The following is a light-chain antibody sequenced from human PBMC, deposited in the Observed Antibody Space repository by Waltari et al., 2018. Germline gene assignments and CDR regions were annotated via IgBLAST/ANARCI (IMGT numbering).Light chain of an antibody. Sequence: DIQMTQSPSSLSASVGDKVTVSCRASQDIKNALAWHQQRPGKAPNLLIYSTSILQTGIPSRFNGSGSGTDFTLTIGSLQPEDFGTYYCQQRNTYPFTFGQGTKVEIK. CDR3: QQRNTYPFT. CDR2: STS. CDR1: QDIKNA. V-gene: IGKV1-17*01. J-gene: IGKJ2*01.